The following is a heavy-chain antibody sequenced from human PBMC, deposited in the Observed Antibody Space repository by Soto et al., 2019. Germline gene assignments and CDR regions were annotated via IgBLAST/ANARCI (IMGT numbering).Heavy chain of an antibody. CDR2: IYYSGST. D-gene: IGHD4-17*01. CDR3: ARSRGVSNGDYLDY. V-gene: IGHV4-31*03. J-gene: IGHJ4*02. CDR1: GGSISSGGYY. Sequence: SETLSLTCTVSGGSISSGGYYWSWIRQHPGKGLEWIGYIYYSGSTYYNPSLKSRVTISVDTSKNQFSLKLSSVTAADTAVYYCARSRGVSNGDYLDYWGQGTLVTVSS.